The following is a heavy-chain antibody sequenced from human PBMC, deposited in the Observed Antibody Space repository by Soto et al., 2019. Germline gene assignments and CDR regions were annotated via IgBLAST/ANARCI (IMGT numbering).Heavy chain of an antibody. D-gene: IGHD6-13*01. J-gene: IGHJ4*02. Sequence: QVQLVESGGGVVQPGRSLRLSCAASGFTFSTYAMHWVRQAPGKGLEWVAVISYDGSNKYYADSVKGRLTISRDNSKNTLYLQMNCLRAEDTAVYYCARDKSPYSSSWHNRHFDYWGQGTLVTVSS. CDR1: GFTFSTYA. V-gene: IGHV3-30-3*01. CDR2: ISYDGSNK. CDR3: ARDKSPYSSSWHNRHFDY.